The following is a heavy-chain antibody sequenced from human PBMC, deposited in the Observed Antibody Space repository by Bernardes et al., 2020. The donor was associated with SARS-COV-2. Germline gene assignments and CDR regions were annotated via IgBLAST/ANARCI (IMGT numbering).Heavy chain of an antibody. CDR1: GYTFTGYY. Sequence: ASVKVSCMASGYTFTGYYMHWVRQAPGQGLEWMGWINPNSGGTNYAQKFQGRVTMTRDTSISTAYMELSRLRSDDTAVYYCARVSGAARRGGYYGMDVWGQGTTVTVSS. CDR2: INPNSGGT. J-gene: IGHJ6*02. CDR3: ARVSGAARRGGYYGMDV. D-gene: IGHD6-6*01. V-gene: IGHV1-2*02.